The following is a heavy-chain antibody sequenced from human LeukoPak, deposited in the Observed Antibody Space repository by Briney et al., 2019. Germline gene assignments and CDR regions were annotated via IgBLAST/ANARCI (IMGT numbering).Heavy chain of an antibody. CDR2: ISAYNGNT. Sequence: ASVKVSCKASGYTFTSYGISWVRQAPGQGLEWMGWISAYNGNTNYAQKLQGRVPMTTDTSTSTAYMELRSLRSDDTAVYYCARDWDDILTGDYWGQGTLVTVSS. D-gene: IGHD3-9*01. V-gene: IGHV1-18*01. J-gene: IGHJ4*02. CDR1: GYTFTSYG. CDR3: ARDWDDILTGDY.